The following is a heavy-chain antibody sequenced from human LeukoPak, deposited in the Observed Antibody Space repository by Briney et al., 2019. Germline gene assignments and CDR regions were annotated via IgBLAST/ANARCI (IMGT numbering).Heavy chain of an antibody. Sequence: PSETLSLTCGVSGGSLTTTNFWSWVRQAPRQGLEWIGEISLSGLTNYTSSLSSRVTISLDRAKNHLSLNLRSVTAADTAIYYCTRENGAFSPFGFWGQGTVVTVSS. CDR2: ISLSGLT. V-gene: IGHV4-4*02. CDR1: GGSLTTTNF. D-gene: IGHD2-8*01. CDR3: TRENGAFSPFGF. J-gene: IGHJ4*02.